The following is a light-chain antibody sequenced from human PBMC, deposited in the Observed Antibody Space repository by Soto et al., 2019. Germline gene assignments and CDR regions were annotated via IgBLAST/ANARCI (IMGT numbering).Light chain of an antibody. CDR2: DAS. J-gene: IGKJ4*01. Sequence: EIVLAQSPGTLSLSPGEGATLSCRAAQHISRNYVAWYQQRPGQGPRLLIYDASNRATGIPARFSGSGSGTDFTLTISSLEPEDFAVYYCQQRSNWPPLTFGGGTKVDIK. CDR1: QHISRNY. V-gene: IGKV3-11*01. CDR3: QQRSNWPPLT.